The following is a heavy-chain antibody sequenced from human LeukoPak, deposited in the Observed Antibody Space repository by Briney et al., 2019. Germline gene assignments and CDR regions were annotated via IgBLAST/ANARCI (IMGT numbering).Heavy chain of an antibody. V-gene: IGHV3-21*06. CDR3: GRVGGRSKAAKGDAFDI. D-gene: IGHD6-6*01. J-gene: IGHJ3*02. CDR1: GFTFSSYS. CDR2: ISSGSTYM. Sequence: GGSLRLSCAASGFTFSSYSMNWVRQAPGKGLEWVSSISSGSTYMYYADSVKGRFTISRANAQNSVFLQMNSLRAEDTAVYYCGRVGGRSKAAKGDAFDIWGQGTMVVVSS.